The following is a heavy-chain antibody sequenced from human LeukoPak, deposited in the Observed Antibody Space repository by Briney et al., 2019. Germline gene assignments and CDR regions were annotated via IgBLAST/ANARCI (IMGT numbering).Heavy chain of an antibody. D-gene: IGHD5-12*01. CDR2: IYYSGST. V-gene: IGHV4-59*12. CDR3: ARDGYAKDDY. Sequence: KPSETLSLTCTVSGGSISSYYWSWIRQPPGKGLEWIGYIYYSGSTNYNPSLKSRVTISVDTSKNQFSLKLSSVTAADTAVYYCARDGYAKDDYWGQGTLVTVSS. J-gene: IGHJ4*02. CDR1: GGSISSYY.